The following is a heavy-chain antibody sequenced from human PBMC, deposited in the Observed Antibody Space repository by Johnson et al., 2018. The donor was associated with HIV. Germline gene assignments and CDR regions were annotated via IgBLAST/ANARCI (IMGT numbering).Heavy chain of an antibody. CDR1: GFTFSSYA. D-gene: IGHD4-17*01. CDR2: ISGSAGIT. Sequence: VQLVESGGGLVQPGGSLRLSCAASGFTFSSYAMSWVRQAPGKGLEWVSAISGSAGITYYADSVKGRFTISRDISKNTLYLQMNSLRAEDTAVYYCARGGYGEVFDIWGQGTMVTVSS. J-gene: IGHJ3*02. CDR3: ARGGYGEVFDI. V-gene: IGHV3-23*04.